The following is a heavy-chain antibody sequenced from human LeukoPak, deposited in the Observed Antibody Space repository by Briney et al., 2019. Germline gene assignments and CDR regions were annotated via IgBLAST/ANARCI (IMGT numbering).Heavy chain of an antibody. CDR2: ISSSSSTI. CDR1: GFTFSSFG. D-gene: IGHD4-17*01. V-gene: IGHV3-48*01. J-gene: IGHJ4*02. CDR3: ARDRPGDYASDFDY. Sequence: PGGSLRLSCAASGFTFSSFGMNWVRQAPGKGLEWVSYISSSSSTIYYADSVKGRFTISRDNAKNSLYLQMNSLRAEDTAVYYCARDRPGDYASDFDYWGQGTLVTVSS.